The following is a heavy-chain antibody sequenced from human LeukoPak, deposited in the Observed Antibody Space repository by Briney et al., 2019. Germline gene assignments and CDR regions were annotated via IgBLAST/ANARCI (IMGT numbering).Heavy chain of an antibody. Sequence: GGSLRHSCAASGFTFHTYGMAWVRHTPGKGLEWVSSISGGGGGTYYAHSAKGRFTVSRDNANNTLYLQMNGLTAADTAFYYCAKVRGVGTEIWLLPGELWGQGTLVTVSS. CDR3: AKVRGVGTEIWLLPGEL. CDR2: ISGGGGGT. CDR1: GFTFHTYG. V-gene: IGHV3-23*01. J-gene: IGHJ1*01. D-gene: IGHD3-10*01.